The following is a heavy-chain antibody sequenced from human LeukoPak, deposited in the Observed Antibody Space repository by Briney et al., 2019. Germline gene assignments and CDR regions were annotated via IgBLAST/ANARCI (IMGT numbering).Heavy chain of an antibody. CDR1: GFTFTTYS. J-gene: IGHJ4*02. CDR2: ISSGSSAI. D-gene: IGHD2-2*02. V-gene: IGHV3-21*03. Sequence: GGSLRLSCEASGFTFTTYSMTWVRQAPGKGLEWVSIISSGSSAIFSADALKGRFTISRDDAKNLLYLDMNSLKTEDTAVYYCTTDLIVVVPAAIVRDYWGQGTLVTVSS. CDR3: TTDLIVVVPAAIVRDY.